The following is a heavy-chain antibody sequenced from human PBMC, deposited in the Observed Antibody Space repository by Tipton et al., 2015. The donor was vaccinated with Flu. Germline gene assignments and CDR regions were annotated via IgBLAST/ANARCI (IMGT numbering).Heavy chain of an antibody. CDR2: IKQDGSEK. V-gene: IGHV3-7*01. CDR3: ATRPASATYYAVFDF. J-gene: IGHJ4*02. Sequence: SLRLSCAASGFTFSSFWMTWVRHVPGKGLEWVAHIKQDGSEKYYVDSLKGRFTISRDNAKNLLYLQMNSLRVDDTGIYYCATRPASATYYAVFDFWGPGTLVPVSS. D-gene: IGHD1-26*01. CDR1: GFTFSSFW.